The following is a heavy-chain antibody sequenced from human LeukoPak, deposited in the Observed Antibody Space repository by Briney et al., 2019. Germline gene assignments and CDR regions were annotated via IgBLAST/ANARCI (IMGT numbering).Heavy chain of an antibody. V-gene: IGHV3-74*01. CDR3: VRDLGGRSGH. Sequence: GGSLRLSCAASGFTFSNYWMHWIRHVPGKGLVWVSHIKYDGSATNYADSVKGRSTIFRDNAKNTLYLQMNSLRAGDTAVYYCVRDLGGRSGHWGQGTLVTVSS. J-gene: IGHJ4*02. CDR2: IKYDGSAT. CDR1: GFTFSNYW. D-gene: IGHD1-26*01.